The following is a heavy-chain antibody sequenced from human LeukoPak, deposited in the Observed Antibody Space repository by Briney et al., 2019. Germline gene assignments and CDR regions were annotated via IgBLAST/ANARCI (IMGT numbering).Heavy chain of an antibody. Sequence: GASVKVSCTASGGTFSSYAISWVRQAPGQGLEWMGGIIPIFGTANYAQKFQGRVTITADESTSTAYMELSSLRSEDTAVYYCARAHRWELLRIAFDIWGQGTMVTVSS. CDR3: ARAHRWELLRIAFDI. CDR1: GGTFSSYA. J-gene: IGHJ3*02. CDR2: IIPIFGTA. V-gene: IGHV1-69*13. D-gene: IGHD1-26*01.